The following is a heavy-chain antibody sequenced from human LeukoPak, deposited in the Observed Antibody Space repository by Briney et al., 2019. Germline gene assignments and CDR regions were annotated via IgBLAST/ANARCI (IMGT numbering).Heavy chain of an antibody. CDR2: ISMSSSYI. J-gene: IGHJ6*02. Sequence: GASLRLSCAASGFTFSSYSMNWVRQAPGKGLEWVSSISMSSSYIYYADSVKGRFTISRDNSKNTLYLQMNSLRAEDTAVYYCASWGSKEGSNVYYYYGMDIWGQGTTVTV. CDR3: ASWGSKEGSNVYYYYGMDI. CDR1: GFTFSSYS. D-gene: IGHD3-16*01. V-gene: IGHV3-21*04.